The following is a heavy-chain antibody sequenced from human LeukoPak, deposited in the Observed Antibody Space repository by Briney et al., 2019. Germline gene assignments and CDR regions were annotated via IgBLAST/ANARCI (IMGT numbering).Heavy chain of an antibody. J-gene: IGHJ4*02. CDR2: ISYDGSNK. V-gene: IGHV3-30-3*02. CDR3: AKSPGYYDSSGIDY. CDR1: GFTFSSYA. Sequence: GGSLRLSCAASGFTFSSYAMHWVRQAPGKGLEWVAVISYDGSNKYYADSVKGRFTISRDNSKNTLYLQMNSLRAEDTAVYYCAKSPGYYDSSGIDYWGQGTLVTVSS. D-gene: IGHD3-22*01.